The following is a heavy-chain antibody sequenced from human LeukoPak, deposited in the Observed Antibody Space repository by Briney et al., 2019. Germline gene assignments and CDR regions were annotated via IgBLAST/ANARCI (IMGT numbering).Heavy chain of an antibody. CDR3: VRHIKPAGPWDGMDV. J-gene: IGHJ6*02. D-gene: IGHD1-26*01. V-gene: IGHV1-18*04. CDR1: GYTFTSYG. CDR2: ISAYNSNK. Sequence: ASVKVSCKASGYTFTSYGISWVRQAPGQGPEWVAWISAYNSNKNSAEKFQGRVTMTIDTSTSTAYMELRSLKSDDTAVYYCVRHIKPAGPWDGMDVWGQGTTVIVSS.